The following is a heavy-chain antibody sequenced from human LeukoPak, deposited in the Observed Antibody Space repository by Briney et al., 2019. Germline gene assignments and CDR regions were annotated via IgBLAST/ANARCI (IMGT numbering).Heavy chain of an antibody. CDR2: IYYSGST. D-gene: IGHD5-24*01. J-gene: IGHJ4*02. CDR1: GGSISSSSYY. V-gene: IGHV4-39*07. CDR3: ASTRDGYGYFDY. Sequence: SETLSLTCTVSGGSISSSSYYWGWIRQPPGKGLEWIGSIYYSGSTSYNPSLKSRVTISVDTSKNQFSLKLSSVTAADTAVYYCASTRDGYGYFDYWGQGTLVTVSS.